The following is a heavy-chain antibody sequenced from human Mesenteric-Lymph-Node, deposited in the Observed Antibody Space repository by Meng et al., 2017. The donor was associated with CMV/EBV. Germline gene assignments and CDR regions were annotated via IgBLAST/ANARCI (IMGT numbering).Heavy chain of an antibody. CDR2: IYHSGST. CDR1: GASISSNNW. Sequence: SETLSLTRAVSGASISSNNWWSWVRQAPGKGLEWIGEIYHSGSTNYNPSLESRVTISVDKSKNQLSLKLSSVTAADTAVYFCARRLRLTIFGMVTDYGLDVWGQGTTVTVSS. CDR3: ARRLRLTIFGMVTDYGLDV. J-gene: IGHJ6*02. V-gene: IGHV4-4*02. D-gene: IGHD3-3*01.